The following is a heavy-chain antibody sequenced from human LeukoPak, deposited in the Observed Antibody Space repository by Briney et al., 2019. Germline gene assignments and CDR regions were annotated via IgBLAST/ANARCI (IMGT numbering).Heavy chain of an antibody. CDR3: AKAYYYDSSGYYFPLDY. Sequence: SETLSLTCTVSGGSISSYYWSWIRQPPGKGLEWIGYIYYSGSTNYNPSLKSRVTISEDTSKNQFSLKLSSVTAADTALYYCAKAYYYDSSGYYFPLDYWGQGTLVTVSS. V-gene: IGHV4-59*01. J-gene: IGHJ4*02. CDR1: GGSISSYY. CDR2: IYYSGST. D-gene: IGHD3-22*01.